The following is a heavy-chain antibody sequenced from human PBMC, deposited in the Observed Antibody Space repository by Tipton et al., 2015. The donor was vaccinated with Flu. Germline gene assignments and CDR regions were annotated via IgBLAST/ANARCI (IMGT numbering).Heavy chain of an antibody. CDR1: GFTFSSYE. D-gene: IGHD3-22*01. V-gene: IGHV3-48*03. J-gene: IGHJ4*02. CDR3: ASIHPYYYDSSGYYHY. Sequence: AVSGFTFSSYEMNWVRQAPGKGLEWVSYISSSGSTIYYADSVKGRFTISRDNAKNSLYLQMNSLRAEDTAVYYCASIHPYYYDSSGYYHYWGQGTLVTVSS. CDR2: ISSSGSTI.